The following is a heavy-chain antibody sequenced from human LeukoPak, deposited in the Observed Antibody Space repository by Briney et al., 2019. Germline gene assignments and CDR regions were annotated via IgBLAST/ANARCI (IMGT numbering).Heavy chain of an antibody. Sequence: PSETLSLTCAVYGGSFSGYYWSWIRQPPGKGLEWIGEINHSGSTNYNPSLKSRVTISVDTSKNQFSLKLGSVTAADTAVYYCARGRIYYYGSGSYYKSPFDYWGRGTLVTVSS. CDR2: INHSGST. D-gene: IGHD3-10*01. V-gene: IGHV4-34*01. J-gene: IGHJ4*02. CDR3: ARGRIYYYGSGSYYKSPFDY. CDR1: GGSFSGYY.